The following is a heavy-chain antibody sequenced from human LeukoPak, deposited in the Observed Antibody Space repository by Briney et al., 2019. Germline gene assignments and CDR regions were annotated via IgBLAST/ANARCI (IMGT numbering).Heavy chain of an antibody. J-gene: IGHJ4*02. CDR1: GFTFRNYG. Sequence: PGGSLRLSCAASGFTFRNYGVHWVRLAPGKGLEWVAFIRDDGSIKYYVDSVKGRFTVSRDNSKNTLYLQMNSLRAEDTAVYYCAKDVNVGGDYFDYWGQGTLVTVSS. V-gene: IGHV3-30*02. CDR2: IRDDGSIK. D-gene: IGHD3-10*01. CDR3: AKDVNVGGDYFDY.